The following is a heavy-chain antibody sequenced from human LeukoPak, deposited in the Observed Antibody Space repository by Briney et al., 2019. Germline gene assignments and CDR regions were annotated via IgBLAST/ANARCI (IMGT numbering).Heavy chain of an antibody. CDR2: ISSSSSYT. V-gene: IGHV3-11*06. D-gene: IGHD4-17*01. CDR3: ARDLILTTVTTTYYYGMDV. Sequence: GGSLRLSCAASGFTFSDYYMSWIRQAPGKGLEWVSYISSSSSYTNYADSVKGRFTISRDNAKNSLYLQMNSLGAEDTAVYYCARDLILTTVTTTYYYGMDVWGKGTTVTVSS. CDR1: GFTFSDYY. J-gene: IGHJ6*04.